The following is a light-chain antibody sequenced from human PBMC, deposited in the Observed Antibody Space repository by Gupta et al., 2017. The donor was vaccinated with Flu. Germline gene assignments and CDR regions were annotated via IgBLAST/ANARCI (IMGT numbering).Light chain of an antibody. Sequence: IQMTQPPSSLSASEGDRATITCRASQSISSWLAWYKQKPGKAPKLLNYKTSSLERGLPSRFSGSGSGTEFTLNISSLQPDDCATYYCQQYRTFGQGTKVEIK. CDR1: QSISSW. J-gene: IGKJ1*01. CDR2: KTS. CDR3: QQYRT. V-gene: IGKV1-5*03.